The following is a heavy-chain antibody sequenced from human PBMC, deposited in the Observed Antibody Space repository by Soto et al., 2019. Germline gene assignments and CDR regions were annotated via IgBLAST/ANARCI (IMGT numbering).Heavy chain of an antibody. Sequence: GASVKVSCKASGGTFSSYAISWVRKAPGQGLEWMGGIIPIFGTANYAQKFQGRVTITADKSTSTAYMELSSLRSEDTAVYYCARVNRLDNAFDYWGQGTLVTVSS. J-gene: IGHJ4*02. CDR3: ARVNRLDNAFDY. D-gene: IGHD3-22*01. V-gene: IGHV1-69*06. CDR2: IIPIFGTA. CDR1: GGTFSSYA.